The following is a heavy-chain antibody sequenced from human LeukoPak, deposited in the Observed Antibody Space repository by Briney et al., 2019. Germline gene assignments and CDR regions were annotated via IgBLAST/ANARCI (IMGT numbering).Heavy chain of an antibody. Sequence: SETLSLTCTVSGGSISSSSYYWGWIRQPPGKGLEWIGSIYYSGSTYYNPSLKSRVTISVDTSKNQFSLKLSSVTAADTAVYYCASGRPVAGRDHDYWGQGTLVSFSS. CDR1: GGSISSSSYY. D-gene: IGHD6-19*01. J-gene: IGHJ4*02. V-gene: IGHV4-39*07. CDR3: ASGRPVAGRDHDY. CDR2: IYYSGST.